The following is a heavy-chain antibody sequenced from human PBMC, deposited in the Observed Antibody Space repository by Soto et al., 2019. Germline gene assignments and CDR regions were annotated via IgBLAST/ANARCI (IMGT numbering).Heavy chain of an antibody. CDR3: TTAPQRALTAEIARS. Sequence: GGSLRLSCTVSGFIVSSAWMNWVRQAPGKGLEWVGRIKSKIDGGTTDYAAPVQGRFTISLEDSKNMLYLQMESLRTEDTGVYYCTTAPQRALTAEIARSWGQGTLVTVSS. CDR2: IKSKIDGGTT. D-gene: IGHD2-21*02. V-gene: IGHV3-15*07. J-gene: IGHJ5*02. CDR1: GFIVSSAW.